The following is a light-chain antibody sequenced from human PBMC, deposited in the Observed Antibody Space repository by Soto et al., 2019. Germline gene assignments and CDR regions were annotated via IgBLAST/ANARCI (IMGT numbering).Light chain of an antibody. V-gene: IGLV2-8*01. J-gene: IGLJ2*01. CDR1: SSDVGGYNY. CDR3: SSYAVSNKGVV. Sequence: QSALTQPPSASGSPGQSVTISCTGTSSDVGGYNYVSWYQQHPGKAPKLMIYEVSKRPSGVPDRFSGSKSGNTASLTVSGLQAEDEADYYCSSYAVSNKGVVFGGGTKLTVL. CDR2: EVS.